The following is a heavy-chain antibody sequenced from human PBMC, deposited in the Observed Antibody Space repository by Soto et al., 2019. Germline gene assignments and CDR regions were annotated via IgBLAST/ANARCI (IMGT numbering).Heavy chain of an antibody. J-gene: IGHJ4*02. D-gene: IGHD3-10*01. CDR3: AREKIGYFDY. Sequence: ASVKVSCKASGYTFTSYGISWVRQAPGQRLEWMGWISAYNGNTKYSQKFQGRVTITRDTSASTAYMELSSLRSEDTAVYYCAREKIGYFDYWGQGTLVTVSS. CDR1: GYTFTSYG. V-gene: IGHV1-18*01. CDR2: ISAYNGNT.